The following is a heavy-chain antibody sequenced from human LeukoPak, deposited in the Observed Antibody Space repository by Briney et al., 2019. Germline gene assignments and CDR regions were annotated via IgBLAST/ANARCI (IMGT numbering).Heavy chain of an antibody. V-gene: IGHV4-38-2*02. D-gene: IGHD6-6*01. CDR3: ARAPSSLAALDY. J-gene: IGHJ4*02. CDR2: IYHSGST. Sequence: PSETLSLTCTVSGYSISSGYYWGWIRQPPGKGLEWIGSIYHSGSTFYNPSLKSRVTISVDTSKNQFSLRLSSVTAADTAVYYCARAPSSLAALDYWGQGTLVTVSS. CDR1: GYSISSGYY.